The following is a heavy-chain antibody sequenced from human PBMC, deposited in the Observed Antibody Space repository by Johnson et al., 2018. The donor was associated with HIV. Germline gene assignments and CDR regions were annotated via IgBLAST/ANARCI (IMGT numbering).Heavy chain of an antibody. CDR2: IYSGAST. J-gene: IGHJ3*02. Sequence: VQLVESGGGLVQPGGSLRLSCAASGFTVSSNYMSWVRQAPGKGLEWVSVIYSGASTYYADSVKGRFTISRDNSKNTRYLQMNSRRAEDTAVYYCARAIGNWDAFDIWGQGTMVTVSS. V-gene: IGHV3-66*02. CDR3: ARAIGNWDAFDI. CDR1: GFTVSSNY. D-gene: IGHD7-27*01.